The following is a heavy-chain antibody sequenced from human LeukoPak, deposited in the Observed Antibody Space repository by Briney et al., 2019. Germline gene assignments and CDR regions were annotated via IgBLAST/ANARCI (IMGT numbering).Heavy chain of an antibody. V-gene: IGHV4-59*01. CDR3: ARGDYYGSGSYYSYYYYGMDV. Sequence: PSETLSLTCTVSGGSISSYYWSWIRQPPGKGLERIRYIYYSGSTNYNPSLKSRVTISVDTSKNQFSLKLSSVTAADTAVYYCARGDYYGSGSYYSYYYYGMDVWGQGTTVTVSS. D-gene: IGHD3-10*01. CDR2: IYYSGST. J-gene: IGHJ6*02. CDR1: GGSISSYY.